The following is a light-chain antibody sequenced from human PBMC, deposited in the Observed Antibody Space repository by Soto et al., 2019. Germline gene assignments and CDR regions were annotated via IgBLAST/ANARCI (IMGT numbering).Light chain of an antibody. J-gene: IGLJ3*02. CDR3: CSYAGSSTYWV. Sequence: QSVLTQPASVSGSPGQSITISCTGTSSDVGSYNLVSWYQQHPGKATKLMIYEGSKRPSGVSNRFSGSKSGNTASLTISGLQAEDEADYYCCSYAGSSTYWVFGGGTKVTVL. CDR2: EGS. CDR1: SSDVGSYNL. V-gene: IGLV2-23*01.